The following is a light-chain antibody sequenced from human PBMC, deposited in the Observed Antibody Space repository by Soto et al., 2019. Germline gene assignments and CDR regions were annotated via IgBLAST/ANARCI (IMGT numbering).Light chain of an antibody. J-gene: IGLJ1*01. Sequence: QSALTQPASASGSPGQSITISCTGTSTDVGGYNYVSWYQQHPVKAPKLMIYDVTNRPSGVSDRFSGSKSGNTASLTISGLQAEDEDDYYCSSYTSSSTPYVFGTGTKLTVL. CDR3: SSYTSSSTPYV. V-gene: IGLV2-14*01. CDR1: STDVGGYNY. CDR2: DVT.